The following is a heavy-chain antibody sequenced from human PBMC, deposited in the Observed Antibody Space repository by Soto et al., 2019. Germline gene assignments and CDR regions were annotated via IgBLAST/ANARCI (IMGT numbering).Heavy chain of an antibody. D-gene: IGHD3-16*01. CDR2: MWFDGSKK. Sequence: LRLSCAASGFTFDTYVMHWVRQAPGKGLEWVALMWFDGSKKYYGDSVRGRFTISRDNSKNTLYLQMNSLRAEDTAVYYCARGARDFDYWGQGTLVTVSS. CDR3: ARGARDFDY. CDR1: GFTFDTYV. J-gene: IGHJ4*02. V-gene: IGHV3-33*01.